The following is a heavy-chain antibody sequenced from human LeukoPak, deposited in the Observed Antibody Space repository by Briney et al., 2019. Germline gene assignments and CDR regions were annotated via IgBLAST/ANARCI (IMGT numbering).Heavy chain of an antibody. Sequence: PGGSLRLSCAASGFTFSSYAMHWVRQAPGKGLEYVSAISSNGGSTYYANSVKGRFTISRDNSKNTLYLQMGSLRAEDMAVYYCARDRGYCSSTSCLTGFDPWGQGTLVTVPS. J-gene: IGHJ5*02. V-gene: IGHV3-64*01. CDR3: ARDRGYCSSTSCLTGFDP. CDR1: GFTFSSYA. D-gene: IGHD2-2*01. CDR2: ISSNGGST.